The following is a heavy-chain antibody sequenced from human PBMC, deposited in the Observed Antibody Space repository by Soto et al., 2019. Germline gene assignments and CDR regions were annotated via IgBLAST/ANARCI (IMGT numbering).Heavy chain of an antibody. CDR2: IFYNGGT. CDR1: GGSVNSGGYY. D-gene: IGHD2-8*01. Sequence: QVQLQESGPGLVKPSETLSLSCTVSGGSVNSGGYYWSWIRQPPGKELEWIGFIFYNGGTSYNPSLGSRVTISADTSKTRFSLNLNFVTAADTSVYYCARGDHGPRRFYFDTWGQVSLVTVSS. CDR3: ARGDHGPRRFYFDT. V-gene: IGHV4-61*03. J-gene: IGHJ4*02.